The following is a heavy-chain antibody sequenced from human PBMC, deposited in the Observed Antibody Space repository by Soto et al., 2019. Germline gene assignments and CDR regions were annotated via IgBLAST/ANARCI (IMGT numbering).Heavy chain of an antibody. D-gene: IGHD2-8*01. J-gene: IGHJ4*02. CDR1: SGSISSSNW. Sequence: SETLSLTCAVSSGSISSSNWWSWVRQPPGKGLEWIGEIYHSGSTNYNPSLKSRVTISVDKSKNQFSLKLSSETAADTAVYYCARGYCTNGVCYTFDYWGQGTLVTVSS. V-gene: IGHV4-4*02. CDR3: ARGYCTNGVCYTFDY. CDR2: IYHSGST.